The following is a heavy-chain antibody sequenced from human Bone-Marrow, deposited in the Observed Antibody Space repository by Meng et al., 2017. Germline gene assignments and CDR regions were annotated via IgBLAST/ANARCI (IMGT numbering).Heavy chain of an antibody. CDR2: LHDSGST. J-gene: IGHJ4*02. CDR3: VREWGTLATAADDY. V-gene: IGHV4-39*07. Sequence: QLKLQESGPGLVKPSETLSLTCNVSGGSISASSFYWGWIRQAPGKGLEWIGTLHDSGSTYYNPSLKSRVTISADTSNSQFSLKLSSVTAADTAVYYCVREWGTLATAADDYWGQGTLVTVSS. CDR1: GGSISASSFY. D-gene: IGHD6-13*01.